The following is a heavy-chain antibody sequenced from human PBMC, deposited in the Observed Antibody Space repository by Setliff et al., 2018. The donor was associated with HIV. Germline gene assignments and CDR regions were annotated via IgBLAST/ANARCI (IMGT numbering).Heavy chain of an antibody. CDR2: IKQDGSEK. V-gene: IGHV3-7*03. Sequence: GGSLRLSCAASGFTFSSYSMNWVRQAPGKGLEWVANIKQDGSEKHYADSVKGRFAISRDNSKNTLYLQMNSLSAEDTAVYYCAKALGILGFFDLWGRGTLVTVSS. J-gene: IGHJ2*01. CDR1: GFTFSSYS. D-gene: IGHD7-27*01. CDR3: AKALGILGFFDL.